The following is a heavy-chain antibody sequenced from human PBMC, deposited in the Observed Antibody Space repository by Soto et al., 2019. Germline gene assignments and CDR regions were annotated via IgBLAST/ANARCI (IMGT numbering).Heavy chain of an antibody. V-gene: IGHV3-48*04. D-gene: IGHD3-22*01. CDR3: AKVFYDSSGYPLMSFQH. CDR2: INSDGGST. J-gene: IGHJ1*01. Sequence: GGSLRLSCAASGFTFSSYSMNWVRQAPGKGLEWVSYINSDGGSTRYADSVKGRFTISRDNAENSLYLEMNSLRAEDTAVYYCAKVFYDSSGYPLMSFQHWGQGTLVTVSS. CDR1: GFTFSSYS.